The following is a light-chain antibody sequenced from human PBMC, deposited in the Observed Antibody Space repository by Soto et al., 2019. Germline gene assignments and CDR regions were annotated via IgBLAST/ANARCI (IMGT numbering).Light chain of an antibody. CDR3: QQYGFSRRT. Sequence: EVVLAQSPGTLSVSPGERATLSCRASQSLSSSYLAWYQQKPGQAPRLLIYGASRRATGIPARFNGSGSRTDFTLTISRLEPEDFAVYYCQQYGFSRRTFGQGTKVDI. J-gene: IGKJ1*01. V-gene: IGKV3-20*01. CDR2: GAS. CDR1: QSLSSSY.